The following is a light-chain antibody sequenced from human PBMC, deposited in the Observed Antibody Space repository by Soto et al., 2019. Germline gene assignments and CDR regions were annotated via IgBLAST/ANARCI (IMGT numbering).Light chain of an antibody. CDR1: QSVNSK. CDR3: QQHTDWPPIT. Sequence: GMTQSPSTLSGSPGERATLSWGASQSVNSKVAWYQQKPGQPPRLLVYGASTRATGVPARFSGSGSATDFILTISSLQSEDFAVYYCQQHTDWPPITFGQGTRLEI. CDR2: GAS. J-gene: IGKJ5*01. V-gene: IGKV3-15*01.